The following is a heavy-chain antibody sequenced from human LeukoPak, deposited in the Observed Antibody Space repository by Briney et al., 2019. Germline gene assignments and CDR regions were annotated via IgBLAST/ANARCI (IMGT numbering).Heavy chain of an antibody. CDR3: AREAKVGGALQY. V-gene: IGHV3-74*01. Sequence: GGSLRLSCAASGFTFSGYWMHWVRQASGKGLVWVSRINTDGSFTRYADSVQGRFTISRDTAKNTLFLQMNSLRAEDTAVYYCAREAKVGGALQYWGQGILVTVSS. J-gene: IGHJ4*02. D-gene: IGHD1-26*01. CDR2: INTDGSFT. CDR1: GFTFSGYW.